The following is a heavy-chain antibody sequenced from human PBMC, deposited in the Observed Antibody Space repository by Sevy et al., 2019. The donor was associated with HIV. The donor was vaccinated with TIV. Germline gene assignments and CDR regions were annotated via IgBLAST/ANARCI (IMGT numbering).Heavy chain of an antibody. CDR1: GFTFSSNA. D-gene: IGHD5-12*01. J-gene: IGHJ6*02. CDR3: SGGGATTNYHHYGMDV. Sequence: GGSLRLSCTASGFTFSSNAMYWVRQAPGKGLEWVAVIWYGESNKYHADSVKGRFTISRDNSKNTLYLQMNSLRAEDKAVFYCSGGGATTNYHHYGMDVWGQGTTVTVSS. V-gene: IGHV3-33*01. CDR2: IWYGESNK.